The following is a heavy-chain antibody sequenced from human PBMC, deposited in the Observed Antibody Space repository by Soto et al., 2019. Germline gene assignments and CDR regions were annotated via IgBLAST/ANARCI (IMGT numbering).Heavy chain of an antibody. CDR2: ISNDGSNK. D-gene: IGHD1-7*01. J-gene: IGHJ4*02. V-gene: IGHV3-30*18. CDR3: ANWNYHQSD. Sequence: QVQLVESGGGVVQPGKSLRLSCAASGFTFNTYGMHWVRQAPGKGPEWVAVISNDGSNKYYADAVKGRFTISRDNSKNTLYLQMNSQRAEDTAVYYCANWNYHQSDGGQGTLFTVSS. CDR1: GFTFNTYG.